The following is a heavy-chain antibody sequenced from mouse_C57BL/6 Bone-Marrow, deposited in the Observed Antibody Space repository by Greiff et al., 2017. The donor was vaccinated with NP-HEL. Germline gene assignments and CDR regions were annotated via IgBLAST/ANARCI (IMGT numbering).Heavy chain of an antibody. V-gene: IGHV1-81*01. CDR1: GYTFTSYG. CDR2: IYPRSGNT. CDR3: AGYYGSSHYWYFEV. D-gene: IGHD1-1*01. J-gene: IGHJ1*03. Sequence: VQLQQSGAELARPGASVKLSCKASGYTFTSYGISWVKQRTGQGLEWIGEIYPRSGNTYYNEKFKGKATLTADKSSSTAYMGLRSLTSEDSAVYFCAGYYGSSHYWYFEVWGTGTTVTVSS.